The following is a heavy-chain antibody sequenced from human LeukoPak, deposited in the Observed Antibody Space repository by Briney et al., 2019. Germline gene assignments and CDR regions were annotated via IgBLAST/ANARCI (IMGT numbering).Heavy chain of an antibody. CDR2: IIPIPGIS. V-gene: IGHV1-69*04. D-gene: IGHD3-22*01. CDR1: GDTFNNYA. CDR3: ARTSYDPTGFFLNYFDY. Sequence: ASVKVSCKAPGDTFNNYAFNWMRRAPGQGFEWVGRIIPIPGISNYAQRFQGRVTITADTSTNTAYMELSSLRSEDTAVYFCARTSYDPTGFFLNYFDYWGQGTLVTVSS. J-gene: IGHJ4*02.